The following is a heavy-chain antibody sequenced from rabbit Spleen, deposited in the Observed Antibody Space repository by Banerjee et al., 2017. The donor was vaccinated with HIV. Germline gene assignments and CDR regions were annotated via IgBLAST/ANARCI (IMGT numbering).Heavy chain of an antibody. CDR1: GFSFSSKYW. CDR3: ARDTGTSFSSYGMDL. J-gene: IGHJ6*01. V-gene: IGHV1S45*01. D-gene: IGHD7-1*01. Sequence: QEQLEESGGDLVKPEGSLTLTCTASGFSFSSKYWICWVRQAPGKGLEWISCIAGSSSGFTYFATWAKGRFTISKTSSTTVTLQMTTLTAVDTATYFCARDTGTSFSSYGMDLWGPGTLVTVS. CDR2: IAGSSSGFT.